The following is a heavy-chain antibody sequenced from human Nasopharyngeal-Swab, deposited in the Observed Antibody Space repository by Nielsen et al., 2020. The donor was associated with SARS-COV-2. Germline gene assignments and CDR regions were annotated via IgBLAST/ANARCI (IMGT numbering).Heavy chain of an antibody. V-gene: IGHV3-23*03. Sequence: GGSLRLSCAASEFTFSSYAMSWVRQAPGKGLEWVSVIYSGGSSTYYADSVKGRFTISRDNSKNTLYLQMNSLRAEDTAVYYCAKDKLDTAMVDYFDYWGQGTLVTVSS. CDR1: EFTFSSYA. D-gene: IGHD5-18*01. J-gene: IGHJ4*02. CDR2: IYSGGSST. CDR3: AKDKLDTAMVDYFDY.